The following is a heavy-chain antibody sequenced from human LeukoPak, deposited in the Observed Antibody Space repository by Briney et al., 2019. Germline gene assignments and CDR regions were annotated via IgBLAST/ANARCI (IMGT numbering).Heavy chain of an antibody. CDR1: GGTFRSYA. V-gene: IGHV1-69*13. CDR2: IIPVFNTA. J-gene: IGHJ4*02. Sequence: SVKVSCKASGGTFRSYAISWVRQAPGQGLEWMGGIIPVFNTADQAQKFQDRVTITADETTSTAYMELSSLRSEDTAVYYCARCPWQRDGQGAYYFDYWGQGTLVTVSS. D-gene: IGHD5-12*01. CDR3: ARCPWQRDGQGAYYFDY.